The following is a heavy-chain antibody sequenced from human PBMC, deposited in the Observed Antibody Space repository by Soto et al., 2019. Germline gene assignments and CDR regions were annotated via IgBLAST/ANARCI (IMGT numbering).Heavy chain of an antibody. CDR2: IYYSGST. CDR3: ARGEGGYDFGDSGWFDP. V-gene: IGHV4-30-4*01. Sequence: QVQLQESGPGLVKPSQTLSLTCTVSGGSISSGDYYWSWIRQPPGKGLEWIGYIYYSGSTYYNPSLKRRVTISVDTSKNPFSLKLSSVTAADTAVYYCARGEGGYDFGDSGWFDPWGQGTLVTVSS. J-gene: IGHJ5*02. D-gene: IGHD5-12*01. CDR1: GGSISSGDYY.